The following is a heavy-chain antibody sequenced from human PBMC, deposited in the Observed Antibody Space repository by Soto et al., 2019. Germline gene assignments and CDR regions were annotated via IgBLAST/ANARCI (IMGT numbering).Heavy chain of an antibody. CDR1: GGTFSSYA. D-gene: IGHD1-20*01. Sequence: SVKVSCKASGGTFSSYAISWVRQAPGQGLEWMGGIIPVFATADYAQKFQGRVTITADESTSTAYVELSSLRSEDTAVYYCARSITGTVSYYYGMDVWGQGTTVIVSS. CDR3: ARSITGTVSYYYGMDV. CDR2: IIPVFATA. V-gene: IGHV1-69*13. J-gene: IGHJ6*02.